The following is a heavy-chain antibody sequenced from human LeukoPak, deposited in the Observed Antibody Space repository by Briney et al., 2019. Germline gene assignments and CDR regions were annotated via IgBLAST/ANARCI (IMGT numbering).Heavy chain of an antibody. CDR2: ISSSSSFI. Sequence: PGGSLRLSCAASGFTFSSYSMNWVRQAPGKGLEWVSSISSSSSFIYCADSVKGRFTISRDNAKNSLYLQMNSLRAGDTAVYYCAKDQVIFTGGGCPFDYWGQGTLVTVSS. V-gene: IGHV3-21*01. J-gene: IGHJ4*02. D-gene: IGHD2-8*02. CDR3: AKDQVIFTGGGCPFDY. CDR1: GFTFSSYS.